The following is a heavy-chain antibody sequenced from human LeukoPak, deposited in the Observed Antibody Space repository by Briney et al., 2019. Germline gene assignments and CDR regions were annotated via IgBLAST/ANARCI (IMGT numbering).Heavy chain of an antibody. D-gene: IGHD2-8*01. CDR1: GFTFSSYA. V-gene: IGHV3-30-3*01. Sequence: GRSLRLSCAASGFTFSSYAMHWVRQAPGKGLEWVAVISYDGSNKYYADSVKGRFTISRDNSKDTLYLQMNSLRADDTAVYYCARGGTDILLEPPAIPFDYWGRGALVTVSS. J-gene: IGHJ4*02. CDR2: ISYDGSNK. CDR3: ARGGTDILLEPPAIPFDY.